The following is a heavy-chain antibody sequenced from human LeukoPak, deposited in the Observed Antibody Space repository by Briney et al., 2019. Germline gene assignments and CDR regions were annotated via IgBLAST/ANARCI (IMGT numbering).Heavy chain of an antibody. V-gene: IGHV4-59*08. Sequence: TPSETLSLTCTVSGGPISSYYWSWIRQPPGKGLEWIGYIYYSGSTNYNPSLKSRVTISVDTSKNQFSLKLSSVTAADTAVYYCARQSPILTGYSYYFDYWGQGTLVTVSS. CDR2: IYYSGST. J-gene: IGHJ4*02. D-gene: IGHD3-9*01. CDR1: GGPISSYY. CDR3: ARQSPILTGYSYYFDY.